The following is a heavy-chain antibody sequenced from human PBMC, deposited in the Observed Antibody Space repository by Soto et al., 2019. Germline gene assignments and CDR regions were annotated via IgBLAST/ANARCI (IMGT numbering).Heavy chain of an antibody. V-gene: IGHV3-30*18. J-gene: IGHJ4*02. CDR2: VSHDGRNT. Sequence: VQLVESGGGVVQPGRSLRLSCAASGFTFSDYAMHWVRQAPGKGLEWVAVVSHDGRNTHYADSVKGRFTISRDSSKNTVYLEMTSLRAEDTAVYYCAKGGRQWLFTSDFNYWGQGARVTVSS. CDR1: GFTFSDYA. D-gene: IGHD6-19*01. CDR3: AKGGRQWLFTSDFNY.